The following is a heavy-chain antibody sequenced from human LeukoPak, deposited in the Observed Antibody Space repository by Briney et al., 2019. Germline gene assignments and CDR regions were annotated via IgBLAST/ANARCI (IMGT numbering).Heavy chain of an antibody. D-gene: IGHD3-16*01. V-gene: IGHV1-2*02. CDR1: GYTFTGYY. CDR3: ARESPEGGDVFDI. J-gene: IGHJ3*02. CDR2: INPNSGGT. Sequence: ASVKVSCKASGYTFTGYYMHWVRQAPGQGLEWMGWINPNSGGTNYAQKFQGRVTMTRDTSISTAYMELSRLTSDDTAVYYCARESPEGGDVFDIWAQGKMVTVFS.